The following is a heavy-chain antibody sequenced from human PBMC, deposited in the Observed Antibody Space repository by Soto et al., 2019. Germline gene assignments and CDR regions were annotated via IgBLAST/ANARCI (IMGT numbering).Heavy chain of an antibody. V-gene: IGHV1-18*01. CDR1: GYTFTGDG. J-gene: IGHJ6*01. D-gene: IGHD5-18*01. CDR3: ARTWIQLLIMEV. CDR2: ISAYNGNT. Sequence: ASVKRACKAFGYTFTGDGISCVLQAPGQGLEWMGWISAYNGNTNYAQKLQGRVTMTTDTSTSTAYMELRSLRSDDTAVYSCARTWIQLLIMEVWGQGTTVTVSS.